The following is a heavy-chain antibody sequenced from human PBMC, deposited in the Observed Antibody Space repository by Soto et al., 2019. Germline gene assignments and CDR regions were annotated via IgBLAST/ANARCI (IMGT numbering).Heavy chain of an antibody. CDR1: GFTFSNYG. J-gene: IGHJ6*02. D-gene: IGHD4-17*01. CDR2: ISYDGDNK. Sequence: GGSLRLSCAASGFTFSNYGMHWVRQAPGKGLEWVAVISYDGDNKYYADSVKGRFTISRDNSKNTLYLQMNSLRAEDTAVYYCAKDRTTVTTSHYYYGMDVWGQGATVTVSS. CDR3: AKDRTTVTTSHYYYGMDV. V-gene: IGHV3-30*18.